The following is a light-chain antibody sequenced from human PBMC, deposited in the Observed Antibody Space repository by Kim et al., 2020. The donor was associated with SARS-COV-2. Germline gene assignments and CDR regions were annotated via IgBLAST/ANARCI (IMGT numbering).Light chain of an antibody. V-gene: IGLV3-1*01. CDR3: QAWDSSTAV. CDR1: KLGDKY. CDR2: QDS. Sequence: SVSPGQTASITCSGDKLGDKYAFWYQQKPGQSPVLVIYQDSKRPSGIPERFSGSNSGNTATLTISGTQAMDEADYYCQAWDSSTAVFGGGTQLTVL. J-gene: IGLJ2*01.